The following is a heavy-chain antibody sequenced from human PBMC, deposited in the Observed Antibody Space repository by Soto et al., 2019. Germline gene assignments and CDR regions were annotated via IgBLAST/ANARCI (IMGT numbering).Heavy chain of an antibody. Sequence: SATLSLTCTVSGGSISSSSYYWGWIRQPPGKGLEWIGSFYYSGSTYYNPSLKSRVTISVDTTKNQFSLKLSSVTATDSAVYYCARATRDVVVTAIHYFDYWGQGTLVTVSS. V-gene: IGHV4-39*07. CDR2: FYYSGST. CDR3: ARATRDVVVTAIHYFDY. J-gene: IGHJ4*02. D-gene: IGHD2-21*02. CDR1: GGSISSSSYY.